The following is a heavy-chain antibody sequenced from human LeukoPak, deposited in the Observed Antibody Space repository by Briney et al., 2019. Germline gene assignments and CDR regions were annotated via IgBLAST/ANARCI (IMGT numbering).Heavy chain of an antibody. CDR1: GFTFSDYY. CDR3: ARDFAGGYSYSFDY. V-gene: IGHV3-11*01. Sequence: GGSPRLSCAASGFTFSDYYMSWIRQAPGKGLEWVSYISSTGSTLYYADSVKGRFTISRDNAKNSLYLQMNSLRAEDTAVYFCARDFAGGYSYSFDYWGQGTLVTVSS. CDR2: ISSTGSTL. D-gene: IGHD2-21*02. J-gene: IGHJ4*02.